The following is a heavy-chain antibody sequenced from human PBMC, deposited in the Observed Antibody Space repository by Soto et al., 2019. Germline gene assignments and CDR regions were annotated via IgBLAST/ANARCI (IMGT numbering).Heavy chain of an antibody. D-gene: IGHD5-18*01. J-gene: IGHJ4*02. Sequence: SETLSLTCTVSGGSISSSSYYWGWIRQPPGKGLEWIGSIYYSGSTYYNPSLKSRVTISVDTSKNQFSLKLSSVTAADTAVYYCASFGYSYGFTFDYWGKGTLVTVSS. CDR2: IYYSGST. CDR1: GGSISSSSYY. V-gene: IGHV4-39*01. CDR3: ASFGYSYGFTFDY.